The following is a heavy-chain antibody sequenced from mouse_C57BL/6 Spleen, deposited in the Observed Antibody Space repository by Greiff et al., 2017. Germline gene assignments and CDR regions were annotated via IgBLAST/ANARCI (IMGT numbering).Heavy chain of an antibody. Sequence: QVQLQQPGAELVQPGASVKMSCKASGYTFTSYWITWVKQRPGQGLEWIGDIYPGSGSTNYNEKFKSKATLTVDTSSSTAYMQLSSLASEDSAVYDCARPIYYDYSWFAYWGQGTLVTVSA. CDR1: GYTFTSYW. D-gene: IGHD2-4*01. CDR3: ARPIYYDYSWFAY. CDR2: IYPGSGST. J-gene: IGHJ3*01. V-gene: IGHV1-55*01.